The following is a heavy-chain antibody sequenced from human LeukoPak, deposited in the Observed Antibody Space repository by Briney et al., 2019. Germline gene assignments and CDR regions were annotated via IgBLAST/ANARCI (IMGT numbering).Heavy chain of an antibody. CDR1: EITFSSYG. CDR2: IWYDGSNK. D-gene: IGHD3-10*01. V-gene: IGHV3-33*08. CDR3: ARGMSGITMVRGASEMDV. Sequence: GGSLRLSCAASEITFSSYGMHWVRQAPGKGLEWVAVIWYDGSNKYYADSVKGRFTISRDNSKNTLYLQMNSLRAEDTAVYYCARGMSGITMVRGASEMDVWGQGTTVTVSS. J-gene: IGHJ6*02.